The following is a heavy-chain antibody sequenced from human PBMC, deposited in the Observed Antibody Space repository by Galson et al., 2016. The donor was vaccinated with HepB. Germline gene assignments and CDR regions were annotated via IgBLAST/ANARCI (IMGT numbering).Heavy chain of an antibody. CDR2: IDTNTGNP. Sequence: SVKVSCKASGYTFTSYAMNWVRQAPGQGLEWMGWIDTNTGNPTYAQGFTGRYVFSLDTSVSTAYLQISTLKAEDTAVYYCASGRSSWYGVIDYWGQGTLVTVSS. CDR1: GYTFTSYA. J-gene: IGHJ4*02. D-gene: IGHD6-13*01. V-gene: IGHV7-4-1*02. CDR3: ASGRSSWYGVIDY.